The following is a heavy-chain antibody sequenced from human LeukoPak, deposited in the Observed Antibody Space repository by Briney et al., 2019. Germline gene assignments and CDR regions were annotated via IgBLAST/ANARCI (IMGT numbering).Heavy chain of an antibody. J-gene: IGHJ4*02. V-gene: IGHV4-4*07. D-gene: IGHD3-22*01. CDR2: IYATGST. CDR3: ARDRALDSDSSGYYYNRGLDY. CDR1: GGPMNNCY. Sequence: KPSETLSLTCSVSGGPMNNCYWNWIRQPAGKGLEWIGRIYATGSTDYNPSLKSRLTMSLDTSKNQFSLNLSSVTAADTAVYFCARDRALDSDSSGYYYNRGLDYWGQGILVTVSS.